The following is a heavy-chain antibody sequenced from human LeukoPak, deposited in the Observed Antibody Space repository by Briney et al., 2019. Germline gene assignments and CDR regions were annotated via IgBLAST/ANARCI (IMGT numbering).Heavy chain of an antibody. CDR2: MSYSGST. D-gene: IGHD5/OR15-5a*01. Sequence: SETLSLTCTVSGGYISSSSYFWAWIRQPPGKGLECIGSMSYSGSTYYNLSLKSRVTISVDTSKNQFSLKLTSVTAADTAVYYCARHLRSVYDPRAFDYWGQGTLVTVSS. J-gene: IGHJ4*02. CDR1: GGYISSSSYF. V-gene: IGHV4-39*01. CDR3: ARHLRSVYDPRAFDY.